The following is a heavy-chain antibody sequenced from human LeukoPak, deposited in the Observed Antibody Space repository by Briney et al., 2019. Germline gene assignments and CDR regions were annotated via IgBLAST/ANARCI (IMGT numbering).Heavy chain of an antibody. Sequence: GSLRLSCAASGFTFSSYSMNWVRQPPGKGLEWIGSIYYSGSTYYNPSLKSRVTISVDTSKNQFSLKLSSVTAADTAVYYCARVITMIVVVTLDAFDIWGQGTMVTVSS. J-gene: IGHJ3*02. CDR2: IYYSGST. D-gene: IGHD3-22*01. V-gene: IGHV4-39*07. CDR1: GFTFSSYS. CDR3: ARVITMIVVVTLDAFDI.